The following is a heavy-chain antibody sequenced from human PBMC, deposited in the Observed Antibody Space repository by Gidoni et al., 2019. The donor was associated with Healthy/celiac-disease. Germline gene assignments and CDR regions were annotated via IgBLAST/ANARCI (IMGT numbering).Heavy chain of an antibody. D-gene: IGHD3-22*01. Sequence: QLQLQESGPGLVKPSETLSLTCTVSGGSISSSSYYWGWIRQPPGKGLEWIGSIYYSGSTYYNPSLKSRVTISVDTSKNQFSLKLSSVTAADTAVYYCARHLGLDYYDSSGYRDYWGQGTLVTVSS. V-gene: IGHV4-39*01. CDR2: IYYSGST. J-gene: IGHJ4*02. CDR3: ARHLGLDYYDSSGYRDY. CDR1: GGSISSSSYY.